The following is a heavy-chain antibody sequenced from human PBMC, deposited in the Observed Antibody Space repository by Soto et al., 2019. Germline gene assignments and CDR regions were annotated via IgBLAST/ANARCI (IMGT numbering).Heavy chain of an antibody. CDR2: IYHSGST. Sequence: SETLSLTCAVSGGSISSINWWSWIRQPPGKGLEWIGEIYHSGSTNYNPSLKSRVTISVDKSKNQFSLKLSSVTAADTAVYYCARVAVAGTRVDYWGQGTLVTVSS. V-gene: IGHV4-4*02. CDR1: GGSISSINW. J-gene: IGHJ4*02. D-gene: IGHD6-19*01. CDR3: ARVAVAGTRVDY.